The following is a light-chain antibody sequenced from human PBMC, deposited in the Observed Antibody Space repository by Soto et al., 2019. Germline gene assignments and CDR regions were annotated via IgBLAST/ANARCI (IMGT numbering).Light chain of an antibody. J-gene: IGKJ2*01. CDR1: QSVNNN. Sequence: EIILTQSPASLSVSPGERATLSCRASQSVNNNLAWYQQKPGQAPRLLIYGASTRATGIPGRFRGSGSGTEFTLTIGSLQPDDFANYYCQQYDTYFRYTFGQGTKLDIK. CDR3: QQYDTYFRYT. CDR2: GAS. V-gene: IGKV3-15*01.